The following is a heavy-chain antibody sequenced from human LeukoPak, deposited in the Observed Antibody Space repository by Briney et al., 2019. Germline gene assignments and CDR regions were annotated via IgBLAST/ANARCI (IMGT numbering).Heavy chain of an antibody. V-gene: IGHV1-69*13. Sequence: SVKVSCKASGGTFSSYAISWVRQAPGQGLERMGGIIPIFGTANYAQKFQGRVTITADESTSTAYMELSSLRSEDTAVYYCASYDSSGYFADYWGQGTLVTVSS. J-gene: IGHJ4*02. CDR2: IIPIFGTA. CDR1: GGTFSSYA. D-gene: IGHD3-22*01. CDR3: ASYDSSGYFADY.